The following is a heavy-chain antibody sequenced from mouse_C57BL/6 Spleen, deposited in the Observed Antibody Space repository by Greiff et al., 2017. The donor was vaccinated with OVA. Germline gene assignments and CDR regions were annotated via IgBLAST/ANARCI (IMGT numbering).Heavy chain of an antibody. CDR2: ISYDGSN. J-gene: IGHJ4*01. CDR3: ARGGYDGVYYAMDY. V-gene: IGHV3-6*01. CDR1: GYSITSGYY. Sequence: EVHLVESGPGLVKPSQSLSLTCSVTGYSITSGYYWNWIRQFPGNKLEWMGYISYDGSNNYNPSLKNRISITRDTSKNQFFLKLNSVTTEDTATYYCARGGYDGVYYAMDYWGQGTSVTVSS. D-gene: IGHD2-2*01.